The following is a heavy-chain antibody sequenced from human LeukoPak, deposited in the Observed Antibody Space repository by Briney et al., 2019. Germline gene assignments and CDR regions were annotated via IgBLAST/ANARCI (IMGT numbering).Heavy chain of an antibody. CDR2: ISSSGSTI. V-gene: IGHV3-48*03. J-gene: IGHJ4*02. Sequence: GGSLRLSCAASGFTFSSYEMNWVRQAPGKGLEWVSYISSSGSTIYYAASVKGRFTISRDNAKNSLYLQMNSLRAEDTAVYYCAREGKYYYDSSADYWGQGTLVTVSS. CDR3: AREGKYYYDSSADY. CDR1: GFTFSSYE. D-gene: IGHD3-22*01.